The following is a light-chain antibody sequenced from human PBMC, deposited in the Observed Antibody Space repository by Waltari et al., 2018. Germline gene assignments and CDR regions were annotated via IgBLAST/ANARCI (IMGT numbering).Light chain of an antibody. CDR3: QQYNSYPWT. CDR2: KAS. V-gene: IGKV1-5*03. CDR1: QSISSW. J-gene: IGKJ1*01. Sequence: DIQMTQSPSTLSASVGARVSITCRASQSISSWLAWYQQKPGKVPKLLIYKASSLESGVPSRFSGSGSGTEFTLTISSLQPDDFAIYYCQQYNSYPWTFGQGTKVEVK.